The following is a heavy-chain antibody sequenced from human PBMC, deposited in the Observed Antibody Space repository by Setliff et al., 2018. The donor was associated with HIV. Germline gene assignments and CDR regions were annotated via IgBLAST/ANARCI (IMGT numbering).Heavy chain of an antibody. CDR2: IYTRGNT. CDR1: GGSIASDIYY. V-gene: IGHV4-61*02. D-gene: IGHD3-16*01. J-gene: IGHJ4*02. CDR3: GIEGDDYNEY. Sequence: SETLSLTGTVSGGSIASDIYYWNWIRQPAGKGLEWIGRIYTRGNTNYNPSLKSRVTISVDTSKNQFSLKMSSVTAADTAVYYCGIEGDDYNEYWGQGTLVTVSS.